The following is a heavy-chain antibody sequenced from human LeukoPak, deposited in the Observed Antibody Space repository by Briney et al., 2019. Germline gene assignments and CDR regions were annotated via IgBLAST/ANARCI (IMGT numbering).Heavy chain of an antibody. Sequence: GGSLRLYCAASKFSFHGYWMSWVRQAPGQGLEWVANIKQDGSEGYYMDSVKGRFTISRDNAKNLLFLQMNSLRPDDTAVYYCARLNFVSNSYAAPFDSWGQGSLVTVSS. J-gene: IGHJ4*02. CDR3: ARLNFVSNSYAAPFDS. CDR1: KFSFHGYW. D-gene: IGHD3-16*01. V-gene: IGHV3-7*01. CDR2: IKQDGSEG.